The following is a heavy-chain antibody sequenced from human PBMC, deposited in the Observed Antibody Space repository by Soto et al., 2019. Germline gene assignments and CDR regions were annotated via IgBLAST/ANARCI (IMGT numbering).Heavy chain of an antibody. CDR1: GFSLSTSGVG. Sequence: QITLRESGPTLVKPTQTLTLTCTISGFSLSTSGVGVGWIRQPPGKSLEWLALIYWDDVQRYSPSLKTRLTITKHTSRSQGVLPMTNVDPVDTATYYCAHSPCSGGTCYLFGYWGQGTLVTVSS. CDR3: AHSPCSGGTCYLFGY. J-gene: IGHJ4*02. D-gene: IGHD2-15*01. V-gene: IGHV2-5*02. CDR2: IYWDDVQ.